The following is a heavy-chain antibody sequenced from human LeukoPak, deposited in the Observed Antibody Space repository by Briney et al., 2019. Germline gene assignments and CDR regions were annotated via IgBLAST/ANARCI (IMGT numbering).Heavy chain of an antibody. Sequence: PGGSLRLSCAASGFTFSIYWMSWVRRAPGKGLEWVANIKQDGSERYYVDSVKGRFTLSRDNAKNSLYLQMNSLRAEDTAVYDCARDRWSYDPQGGFDCWGQGTLVTVSS. CDR1: GFTFSIYW. J-gene: IGHJ4*02. V-gene: IGHV3-7*03. CDR3: ARDRWSYDPQGGFDC. CDR2: IKQDGSER. D-gene: IGHD3-22*01.